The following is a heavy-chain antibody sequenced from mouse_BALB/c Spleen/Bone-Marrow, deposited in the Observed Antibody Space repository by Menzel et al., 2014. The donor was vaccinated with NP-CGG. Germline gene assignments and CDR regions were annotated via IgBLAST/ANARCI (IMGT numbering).Heavy chain of an antibody. Sequence: EVQLQQSGPSLVKPSQTLSLTSSVTGDSITSGYWNWIRKFPGNKLEYMGYISHSGSTYYNPSLKSRISITRDTSKNQYYLQLNSVTTEDTATYYCARAGYRYDVGYAMDYWGQGTSVTVSS. CDR3: ARAGYRYDVGYAMDY. D-gene: IGHD2-14*01. J-gene: IGHJ4*01. V-gene: IGHV3-8*02. CDR2: ISHSGST. CDR1: GDSITSGY.